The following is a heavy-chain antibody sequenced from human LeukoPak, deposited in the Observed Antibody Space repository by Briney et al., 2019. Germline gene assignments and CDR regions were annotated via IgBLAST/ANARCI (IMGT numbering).Heavy chain of an antibody. CDR3: AAPPLSGSGSSRPLGGVDV. D-gene: IGHD3-10*01. CDR1: GFTFGDYA. CDR2: IRSKAYGGTT. J-gene: IGHJ6*02. Sequence: KTGGSLRLSCTASGFTFGDYAMSWFRQAPGKGLEWVGFIRSKAYGGTTEYAASVKGRFTISRDDSKSIAYLQMNSLKTEDTAVFFCAAPPLSGSGSSRPLGGVDVGGQGTTVTVPS. V-gene: IGHV3-49*05.